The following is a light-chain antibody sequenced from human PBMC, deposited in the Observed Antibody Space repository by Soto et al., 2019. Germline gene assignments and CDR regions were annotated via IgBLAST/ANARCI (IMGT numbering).Light chain of an antibody. CDR2: GAS. CDR1: QSVSSN. J-gene: IGKJ1*01. CDR3: QQYNNGPPWT. V-gene: IGKV3-15*01. Sequence: VTQSPATLSVSPGERATLSCSASQSVSSNLAWYQQNPGQAPRLLIYGASTRATGIPARFSGSGSGTEFTLTISSLQSEDFAVYYCQQYNNGPPWTFGQGTKVDI.